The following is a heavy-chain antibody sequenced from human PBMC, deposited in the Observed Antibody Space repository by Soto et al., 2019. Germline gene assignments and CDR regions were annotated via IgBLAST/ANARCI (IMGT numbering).Heavy chain of an antibody. CDR1: GFTFSSYD. CDR3: AKDLAAADNYGMDV. D-gene: IGHD6-13*01. V-gene: IGHV3-13*01. J-gene: IGHJ6*02. Sequence: GGSLRLSCAASGFTFSSYDMHWVRQATGKGLEWVSAIGTAGDTYYPGSVKGRFTISRENAKNSLYLQMNSLRAGDTAVYYCAKDLAAADNYGMDVWGQGTTVTVSS. CDR2: IGTAGDT.